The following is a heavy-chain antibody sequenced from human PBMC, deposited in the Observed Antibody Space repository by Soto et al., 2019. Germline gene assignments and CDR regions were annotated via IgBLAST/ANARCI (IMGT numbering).Heavy chain of an antibody. CDR3: TRRSLGGYSYFDY. D-gene: IGHD5-12*01. V-gene: IGHV3-73*01. CDR2: IRSKANSYAT. Sequence: PGGSLRLSCAASGFTFSGSAMHWVRQASGKGLEWVGRIRSKANSYATAYAASVKGRFTISRDDSKNTAYLQMNSLKTEDTAVYYCTRRSLGGYSYFDYWGPGTLVTVSS. CDR1: GFTFSGSA. J-gene: IGHJ4*02.